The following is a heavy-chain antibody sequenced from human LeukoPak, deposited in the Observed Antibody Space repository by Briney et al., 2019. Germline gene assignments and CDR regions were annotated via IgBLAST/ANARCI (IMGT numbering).Heavy chain of an antibody. V-gene: IGHV3-30-3*01. J-gene: IGHJ5*02. CDR2: ISYDGSNK. CDR1: GFTFSNA. CDR3: ARDLQWLVFNWFDP. Sequence: GGSLRLSCAASGFTFSNALHWVRQAPGKGLEWVAVISYDGSNKYYADSVKGRFTISRDNSKNTLYLQMNSLRAEDTAVYYCARDLQWLVFNWFDPWGQGTLVTVSS. D-gene: IGHD6-19*01.